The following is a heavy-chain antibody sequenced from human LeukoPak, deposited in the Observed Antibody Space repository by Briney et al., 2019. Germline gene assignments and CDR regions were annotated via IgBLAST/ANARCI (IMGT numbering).Heavy chain of an antibody. J-gene: IGHJ4*02. CDR2: IKQDGSEK. V-gene: IGHV3-7*03. CDR3: ASDYGVDY. D-gene: IGHD4-17*01. CDR1: GFTFSSYW. Sequence: PGGSLRLSCVASGFTFSSYWMSWVRQAPGKGLEWVANIKQDGSEKYYVDSVKGRFTISRDNAKNSLYLQMNSLRAEDTAVYYCASDYGVDYWGQGTLVTVSS.